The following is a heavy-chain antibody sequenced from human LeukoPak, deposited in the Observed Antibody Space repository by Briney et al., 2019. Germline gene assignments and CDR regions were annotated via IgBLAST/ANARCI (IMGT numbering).Heavy chain of an antibody. CDR2: IRYDGSNK. CDR3: AKNPPYYDFWSGYFDY. D-gene: IGHD3-3*01. V-gene: IGHV3-30*02. CDR1: GFTFSSYG. J-gene: IGHJ4*02. Sequence: GGSLRLSCAASGFTFSSYGMHWVRQAPGKGLEWVAFIRYDGSNKYYADSVKGRFTISRDNSKNTLYLQMNSLRAEDTAVYYCAKNPPYYDFWSGYFDYWGQGTLVTVSS.